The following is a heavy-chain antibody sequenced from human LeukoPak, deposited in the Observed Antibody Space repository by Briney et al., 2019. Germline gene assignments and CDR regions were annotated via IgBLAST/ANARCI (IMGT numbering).Heavy chain of an antibody. V-gene: IGHV4-34*01. D-gene: IGHD5-18*01. CDR1: GGSFSGYY. CDR2: INHSGST. Sequence: SETLSLTCAVYGGSFSGYYWSWIRQPPGKGLEWIGEINHSGSTNYNPSLKSRVTISVDTSKNQFSLQLNSVTPEDTAVYYCARVIVVDTAMAVIYYGMDVWGQGTTVTVSS. CDR3: ARVIVVDTAMAVIYYGMDV. J-gene: IGHJ6*02.